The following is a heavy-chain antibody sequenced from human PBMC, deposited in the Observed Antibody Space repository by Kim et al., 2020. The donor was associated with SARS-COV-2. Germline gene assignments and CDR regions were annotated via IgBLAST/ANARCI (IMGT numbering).Heavy chain of an antibody. V-gene: IGHV4-34*01. CDR1: GGSFSGYY. D-gene: IGHD2-2*01. CDR3: ARVPNCSSTSCHGNNGMDV. CDR2: INHSGST. Sequence: SETLSLTCAVYGGSFSGYYWSWIRQPPGKGLEWIGEINHSGSTNYNPSLKSRVTISVDTSKNQFSLKLSSVTAADTAVYYCARVPNCSSTSCHGNNGMDVWGQGTTVTVSS. J-gene: IGHJ6*02.